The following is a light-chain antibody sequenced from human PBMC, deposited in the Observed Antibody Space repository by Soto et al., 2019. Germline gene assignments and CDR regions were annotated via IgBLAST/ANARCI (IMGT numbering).Light chain of an antibody. CDR3: SSYTTSSTVA. V-gene: IGLV2-14*01. Sequence: QSALTQSASVSGSPGQSITISCTGTSSDIGGYNYVSWYQQHPDKAPKLMIFEVSNRPSGVSNRFSGSKSGNTASLTISGLLPEDEADYYCSSYTTSSTVAFGGGTKVIVL. CDR1: SSDIGGYNY. CDR2: EVS. J-gene: IGLJ2*01.